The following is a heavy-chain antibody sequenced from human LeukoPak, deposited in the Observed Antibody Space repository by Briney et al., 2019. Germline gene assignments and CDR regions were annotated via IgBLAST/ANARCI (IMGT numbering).Heavy chain of an antibody. Sequence: GASVKVSCKASGYTFTSYYMHWVRQALGQGLEWMGIINPSGGSTSYAQKFQGRVTMTRDTSTSTVYMELSSLRSEDTAVYYCAREGSIAAAGTWWFDPWGQGTLVTVSS. V-gene: IGHV1-46*01. CDR2: INPSGGST. CDR1: GYTFTSYY. CDR3: AREGSIAAAGTWWFDP. J-gene: IGHJ5*02. D-gene: IGHD6-13*01.